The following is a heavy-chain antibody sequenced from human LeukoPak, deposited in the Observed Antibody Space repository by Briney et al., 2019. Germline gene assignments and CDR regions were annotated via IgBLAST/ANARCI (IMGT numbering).Heavy chain of an antibody. J-gene: IGHJ4*02. D-gene: IGHD6-19*01. V-gene: IGHV4-34*01. CDR2: INHSGST. CDR3: ARGSRIAVAFFDY. Sequence: SETLSLTCAVYGGSFSGYYWSWIRQPPGKGLEWVGEINHSGSTNYNPSLKRRVTISVDTSQNQFSLKLSSVTAADTAVYYCARGSRIAVAFFDYWGQGTLVTVSS. CDR1: GGSFSGYY.